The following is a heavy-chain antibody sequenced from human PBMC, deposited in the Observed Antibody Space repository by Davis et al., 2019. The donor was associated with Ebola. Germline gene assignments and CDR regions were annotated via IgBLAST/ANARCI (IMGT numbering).Heavy chain of an antibody. CDR3: ARGTHYAHDY. CDR1: GFTFGSYA. CDR2: TNSDGSIT. D-gene: IGHD2-2*01. V-gene: IGHV3-74*01. J-gene: IGHJ4*02. Sequence: GESLKISCAASGFTFGSYAMTWVRQAPGKGLVWVSRTNSDGSITSYADSVKGRFTISRDNAKNTLYLQMNSLRDEDTAVYYCARGTHYAHDYWGQGTLVTVSS.